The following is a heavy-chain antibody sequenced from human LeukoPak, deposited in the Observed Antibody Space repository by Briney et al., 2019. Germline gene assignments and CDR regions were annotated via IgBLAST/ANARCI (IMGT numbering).Heavy chain of an antibody. CDR3: ARGGGYSYGPVVFNY. CDR1: GGSVSSGSYY. Sequence: SETLSLTCTVSGGSVSSGSYYWSWMRQPPGKGLEWLGYIYYSGSTNYNPSLKSRVTISVDTSKNQFSLKLSSVTAADTAVYYCARGGGYSYGPVVFNYWGQGTLVTVSS. D-gene: IGHD5-18*01. J-gene: IGHJ4*02. V-gene: IGHV4-61*01. CDR2: IYYSGST.